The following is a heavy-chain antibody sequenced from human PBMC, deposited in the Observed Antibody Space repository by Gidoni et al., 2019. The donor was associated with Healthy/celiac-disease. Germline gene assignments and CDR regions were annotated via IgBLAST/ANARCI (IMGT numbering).Heavy chain of an antibody. CDR2: IRSKANSYAT. V-gene: IGHV3-73*02. Sequence: EVPLVESGGGLVQPGGSLTLSCAASGFTFSGSAMHWVRQASGKGLEWVGRIRSKANSYATAYAASVKGRFTISRDDSKNTAYLQMNSLKTEDTAVYYCTRRPPGPLHGMDVWGQGTTVTVSS. CDR3: TRRPPGPLHGMDV. CDR1: GFTFSGSA. J-gene: IGHJ6*02.